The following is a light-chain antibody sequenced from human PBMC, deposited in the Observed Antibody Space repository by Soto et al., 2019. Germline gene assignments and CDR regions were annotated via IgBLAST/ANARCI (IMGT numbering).Light chain of an antibody. CDR2: GAS. CDR1: QSISSN. V-gene: IGKV3-15*01. Sequence: EIVMTQSPATLSVSPGERATLSCRASQSISSNLAWYQQKPGQAPRLLIYGASTRATGIPATFSGSGSGTEFTLIISSLQSEDFAVYYGQQYNNWPLTFGPGTKVDIK. CDR3: QQYNNWPLT. J-gene: IGKJ3*01.